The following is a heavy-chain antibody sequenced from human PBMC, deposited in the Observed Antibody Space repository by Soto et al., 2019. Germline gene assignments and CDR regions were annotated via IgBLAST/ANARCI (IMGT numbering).Heavy chain of an antibody. CDR2: ISWNSGSL. Sequence: EVQLVESGGGLVQPGRSLRLSCEASGVTFDDYAMHWVRQAPGKGLEWVSSISWNSGSLGYADSVKGRFTISRDNAKNSLYLQMNSLRAEDTGLYYCTKGSSATWHYYDMDVWGQGTTVTVSS. J-gene: IGHJ6*02. V-gene: IGHV3-9*01. D-gene: IGHD5-12*01. CDR3: TKGSSATWHYYDMDV. CDR1: GVTFDDYA.